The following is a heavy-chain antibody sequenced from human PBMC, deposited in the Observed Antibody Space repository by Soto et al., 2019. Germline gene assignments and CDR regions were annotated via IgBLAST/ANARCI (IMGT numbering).Heavy chain of an antibody. CDR2: IIPMFGTP. CDR3: ARDCEVDTGPPDAFDI. Sequence: SVKVSCKASGVTFNRQDMRWVRQAPGQGLEWMGGIIPMFGTPHYAEKFQDRVTITADESTGTAYLELSSLTSEDTAVYYCARDCEVDTGPPDAFDIWGQGTMVTVSS. V-gene: IGHV1-69*13. D-gene: IGHD5-18*01. J-gene: IGHJ3*02. CDR1: GVTFNRQD.